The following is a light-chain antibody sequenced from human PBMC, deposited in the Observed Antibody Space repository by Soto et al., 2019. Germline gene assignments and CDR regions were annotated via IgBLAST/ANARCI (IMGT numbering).Light chain of an antibody. V-gene: IGKV3-15*01. J-gene: IGKJ2*01. Sequence: EIVMTQSPATLSVSPGERATLSCRASQSVSSNLAWYQQKPGQAPRLLIYGASTRATGIPARFSGSGSGTEFTLTISSLQSEDFAVYHCQQYNKWPPAFGQGTKLQI. CDR1: QSVSSN. CDR2: GAS. CDR3: QQYNKWPPA.